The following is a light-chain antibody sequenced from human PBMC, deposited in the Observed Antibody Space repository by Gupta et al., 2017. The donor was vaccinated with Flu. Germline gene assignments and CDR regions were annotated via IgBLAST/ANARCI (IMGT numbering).Light chain of an antibody. J-gene: IGLJ3*02. CDR3: QVWDRSSDHQV. CDR1: NVVSKS. Sequence: KTARITVGGTNVVSKSVSWYQQQPAPAPVLVVYDDSDRPSGIPERFSGSNSGITATLTTSRVEAGDAADYYCQVWDRSSDHQVFGGGTKLTVL. CDR2: DDS. V-gene: IGLV3-21*03.